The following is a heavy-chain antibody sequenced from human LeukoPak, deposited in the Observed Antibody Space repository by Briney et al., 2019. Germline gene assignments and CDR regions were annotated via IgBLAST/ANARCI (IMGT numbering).Heavy chain of an antibody. D-gene: IGHD3-9*01. V-gene: IGHV3-30-3*01. CDR3: ARDARYYDILTGYPLFDY. J-gene: IGHJ4*02. CDR1: GITFSSYA. Sequence: GRSLRLSCAASGITFSSYAMHWVRQAPGKGLEWVAVISYDGSNKYYADSVKGRFTISRGNSKNTLYLQMNSLRAEDTAVYFCARDARYYDILTGYPLFDYWGQGTLVTVSS. CDR2: ISYDGSNK.